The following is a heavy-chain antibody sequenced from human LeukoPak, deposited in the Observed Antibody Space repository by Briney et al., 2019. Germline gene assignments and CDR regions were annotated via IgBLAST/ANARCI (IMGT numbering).Heavy chain of an antibody. Sequence: GGSLRLSCAASGFTFSDYYMSWIRQAQGKGLEWVSYISSSSYTNYADSVKGRFTISRDNAKNSLYLQMNSLRAEDTAVYYCARYCSSTTCYDYWGQGTLVTVSS. J-gene: IGHJ4*02. V-gene: IGHV3-11*03. CDR1: GFTFSDYY. D-gene: IGHD2-2*01. CDR3: ARYCSSTTCYDY. CDR2: ISSSSYT.